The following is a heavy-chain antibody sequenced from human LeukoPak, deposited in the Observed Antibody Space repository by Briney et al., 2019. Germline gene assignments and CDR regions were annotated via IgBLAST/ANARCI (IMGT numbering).Heavy chain of an antibody. J-gene: IGHJ6*03. D-gene: IGHD5-24*01. V-gene: IGHV4-61*02. CDR1: GGSISSDDYY. Sequence: SQTLSLTCTVSGGSISSDDYYWSWIRQPAGRGLEWIGRVYTSGSTNYNPSLRSRVTISVDTSKNQFSLKLSSVTAADTAVYYCARDFRETQRRSMRRYYYYYMDVWGKGTTVTVSS. CDR2: VYTSGST. CDR3: ARDFRETQRRSMRRYYYYYMDV.